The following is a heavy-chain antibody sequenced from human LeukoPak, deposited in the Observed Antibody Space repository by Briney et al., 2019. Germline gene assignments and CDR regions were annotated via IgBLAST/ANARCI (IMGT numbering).Heavy chain of an antibody. J-gene: IGHJ4*02. D-gene: IGHD2-2*01. Sequence: GGSLRLSYAASGFTFSSYAMSWVRQAPGKGLEWVSGISGSGGRTYYADSVKGRFTIPRDNSKNTLYLQMNSLRVEDTAVYYCAKDKLGGDIVVVPAAPTLDYWGQGTLVTASS. CDR3: AKDKLGGDIVVVPAAPTLDY. CDR1: GFTFSSYA. V-gene: IGHV3-23*01. CDR2: ISGSGGRT.